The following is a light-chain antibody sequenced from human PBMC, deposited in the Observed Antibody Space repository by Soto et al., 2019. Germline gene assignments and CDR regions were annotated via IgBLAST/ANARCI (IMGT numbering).Light chain of an antibody. J-gene: IGKJ5*01. V-gene: IGKV1-39*01. CDR2: AAS. Sequence: DIQMTQSPSSLSASIVDIVTITCRASQSVSSYLNCYQQKPGKAPQLLIYAASSLQSGLPSRFSGSGSGTDYTLTISSLQPEDFATYYCQQSYSTLPITFGQGTRLEIK. CDR1: QSVSSY. CDR3: QQSYSTLPIT.